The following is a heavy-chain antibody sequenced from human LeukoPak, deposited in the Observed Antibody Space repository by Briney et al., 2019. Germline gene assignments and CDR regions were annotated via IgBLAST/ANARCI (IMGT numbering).Heavy chain of an antibody. J-gene: IGHJ4*02. CDR2: ISGSGGST. Sequence: HPGGSLRLSCAASGFTFSSYSMNWVRQAPGKGLEWVSAISGSGGSTYYADSVKGRFTISRDNSKNTLYLQMNSLRAEDTAVYYCAKAREMDTAMVTFPFDYWGQGTLVTVSS. CDR1: GFTFSSYS. CDR3: AKAREMDTAMVTFPFDY. V-gene: IGHV3-23*01. D-gene: IGHD5-18*01.